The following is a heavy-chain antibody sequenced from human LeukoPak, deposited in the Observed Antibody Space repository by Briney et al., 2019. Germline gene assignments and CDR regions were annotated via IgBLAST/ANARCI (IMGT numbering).Heavy chain of an antibody. CDR2: INPNSGGT. D-gene: IGHD5-18*01. V-gene: IGHV1-2*02. Sequence: ASVKVSCKASGYTFTGYYMHWVRQAPGQGLEWMGWINPNSGGTNYAQKFQGRVTMTRDTSISTAYMELSRLRSDDTAVYYCAREAVDTAMSGRFDYWGQGTLVTVSS. J-gene: IGHJ4*02. CDR1: GYTFTGYY. CDR3: AREAVDTAMSGRFDY.